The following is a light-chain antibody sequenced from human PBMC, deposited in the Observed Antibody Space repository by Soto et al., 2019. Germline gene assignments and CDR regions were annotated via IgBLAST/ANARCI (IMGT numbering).Light chain of an antibody. CDR3: QSYDSSLTAL. V-gene: IGLV1-40*01. J-gene: IGLJ3*02. CDR1: SSNIGAGYD. Sequence: QSVLPQPPSLSGAPGQRVTISCTGSSSNIGAGYDVHWYQQLPGTAPKLLIYGNSNRPSGVPDRFSGSKSGTSASLAITGLQAEDEADYYCQSYDSSLTALFGGGTKLT. CDR2: GNS.